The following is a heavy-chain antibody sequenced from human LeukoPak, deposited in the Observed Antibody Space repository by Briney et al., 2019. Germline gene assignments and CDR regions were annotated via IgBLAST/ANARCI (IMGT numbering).Heavy chain of an antibody. CDR2: ISAYNGNT. D-gene: IGHD3-16*01. CDR3: ARDTKVYDYVWGSFSYYFDY. J-gene: IGHJ4*02. V-gene: IGHV1-18*01. CDR1: GYTFTSYG. Sequence: EASVKVSCKASGYTFTSYGISWVRQAPGQGLEWMGWISAYNGNTNYAQKLQGRVTMTTDTSTSTAYMELRSLRSDDTAVYYCARDTKVYDYVWGSFSYYFDYWGQGTLVTVSS.